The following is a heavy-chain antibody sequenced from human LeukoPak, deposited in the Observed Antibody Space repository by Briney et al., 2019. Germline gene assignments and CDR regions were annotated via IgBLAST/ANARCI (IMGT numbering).Heavy chain of an antibody. D-gene: IGHD6-13*01. J-gene: IGHJ4*02. CDR2: ITQDGSEI. CDR1: EFTFSSYW. Sequence: GGSLRLSCAASEFTFSSYWMTWVRQAPGKGLEWVANITQDGSEIYYMDSVKGRFTISRDNAKNSLYLQMNSLRAEDTAVYYCARDLWAQKLPHRYFDYWGQGTLVTVSS. V-gene: IGHV3-7*05. CDR3: ARDLWAQKLPHRYFDY.